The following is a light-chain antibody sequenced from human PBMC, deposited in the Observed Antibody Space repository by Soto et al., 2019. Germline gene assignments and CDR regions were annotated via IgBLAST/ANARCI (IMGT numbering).Light chain of an antibody. CDR2: GAS. CDR1: QSISTSY. CDR3: QYYGSSPRT. Sequence: EIVLTQSPGTLSLSPGERATLSCRASQSISTSYLAWYQQKPGQAPGLLIYGASNRATGIPDRFSGSGSGTEFTLTISRLEPEDFAVYYCQYYGSSPRTFGQGTKVEIK. V-gene: IGKV3-20*01. J-gene: IGKJ1*01.